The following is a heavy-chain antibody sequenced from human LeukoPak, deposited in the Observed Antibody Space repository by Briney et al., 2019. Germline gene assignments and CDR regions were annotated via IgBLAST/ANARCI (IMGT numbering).Heavy chain of an antibody. Sequence: PGRSLRLSCAASGFTFSSYAMPWVRQAAGNGLEWVAVISYDGSNKYYADSVKGRFTISRDNSKNTLYLQMNSLRAEDTGVYYCAREGSAYCSGRSCTPKDYWGQGTLVTVSA. J-gene: IGHJ4*02. D-gene: IGHD2-15*01. CDR1: GFTFSSYA. CDR2: ISYDGSNK. CDR3: AREGSAYCSGRSCTPKDY. V-gene: IGHV3-30-3*01.